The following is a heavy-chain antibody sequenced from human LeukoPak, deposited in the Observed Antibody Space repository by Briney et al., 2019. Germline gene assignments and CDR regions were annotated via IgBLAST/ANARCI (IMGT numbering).Heavy chain of an antibody. V-gene: IGHV3-9*01. Sequence: GRSLRLSCAASGFTFDDYAMHWVRQAPGKGLEWVSGISWNSGSIGYADSVKGRFTISRDNARNSPYLQMNSLRAEDTAVYYCARGTALHSLYYGMDVWGQGTTVTVSS. D-gene: IGHD2/OR15-2a*01. CDR2: ISWNSGSI. CDR1: GFTFDDYA. CDR3: ARGTALHSLYYGMDV. J-gene: IGHJ6*02.